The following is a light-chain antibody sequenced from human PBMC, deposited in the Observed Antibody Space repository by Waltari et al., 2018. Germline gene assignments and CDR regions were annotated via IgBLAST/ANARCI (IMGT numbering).Light chain of an antibody. CDR1: QTISTW. CDR2: DAS. V-gene: IGKV1-5*01. Sequence: IQMTQSPSTLSASVGDRVTITCRASQTISTWLAWYQHKPGQAPKLLIYDASTIQSGVPSRFSGSGSGTDFTFTISSLQPEDIATYYCQQYDNLPLTFGGGTKVELK. CDR3: QQYDNLPLT. J-gene: IGKJ4*01.